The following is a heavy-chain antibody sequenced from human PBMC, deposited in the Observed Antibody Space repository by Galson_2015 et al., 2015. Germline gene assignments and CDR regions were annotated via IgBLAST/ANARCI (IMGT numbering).Heavy chain of an antibody. CDR2: IYSGGST. J-gene: IGHJ6*02. CDR1: GFTVSSNY. CDR3: ARVYGSEIASMDV. Sequence: SLRLSCAASGFTVSSNYMSWVRQAPGKGLEWVSVIYSGGSTYYADSVKGRFTISRDNSKNTLYLQMNSLRAEDTAVYYCARVYGSEIASMDVWGQGTTVTVSS. D-gene: IGHD3-10*01. V-gene: IGHV3-53*01.